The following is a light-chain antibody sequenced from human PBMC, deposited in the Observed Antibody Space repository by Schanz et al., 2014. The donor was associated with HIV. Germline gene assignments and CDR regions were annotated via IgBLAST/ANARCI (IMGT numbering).Light chain of an antibody. CDR1: SSDVGGYNY. CDR3: SSYTGRNKQGV. V-gene: IGLV2-8*01. J-gene: IGLJ1*01. Sequence: QSVLTQPPSASGSPGQSVTISCTGTSSDVGGYNYVSWYQHHPGKAPKLMIFEVSKRPSGVPDRFSGSKSGNTASLTVSGLQAEDEADYYCSSYTGRNKQGVFGTGTKVTVL. CDR2: EVS.